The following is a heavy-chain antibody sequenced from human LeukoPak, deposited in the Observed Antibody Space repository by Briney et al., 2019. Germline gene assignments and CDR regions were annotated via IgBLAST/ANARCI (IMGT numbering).Heavy chain of an antibody. V-gene: IGHV3-21*01. CDR2: ISSSSSYI. J-gene: IGHJ3*01. Sequence: GGSLRLSCAASGFTFSSYSMNWVRQAPGKGLEWVSSISSSSSYIYYADSVKGRFTISRDNAKNSLYLQMNSLRAEDTAVYYCARDLRAGYDYGDYDDSWGQGTMVTVSS. CDR1: GFTFSSYS. D-gene: IGHD4-17*01. CDR3: ARDLRAGYDYGDYDDS.